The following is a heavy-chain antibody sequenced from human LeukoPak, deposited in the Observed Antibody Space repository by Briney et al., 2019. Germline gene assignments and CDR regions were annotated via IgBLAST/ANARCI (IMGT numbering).Heavy chain of an antibody. D-gene: IGHD3-3*01. CDR1: GYTFTSYY. CDR3: ARDDYDFWSGYPSAYYFDY. CDR2: INPSGGST. Sequence: ASVKVSCKASGYTFTSYYMHWVRQAPGQGLEWMGIINPSGGSTSYAQKFQGRVTMTRDTSTSTVYMELSSLGSEDTAVYYCARDDYDFWSGYPSAYYFDYWGQGTLVTVSS. V-gene: IGHV1-46*01. J-gene: IGHJ4*02.